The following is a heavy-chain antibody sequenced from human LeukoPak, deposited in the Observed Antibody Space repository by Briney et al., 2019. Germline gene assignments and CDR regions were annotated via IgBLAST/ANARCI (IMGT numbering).Heavy chain of an antibody. Sequence: GGSLRLSCAASGLTVSNAWMSWVRQAPGKGLEWVGRIRSSSDGGTTDYAAPVKGRFTISRDDSENTLFLRMSSLETEDTAVYYCSRMNYARFDPWGQGTQVTVSS. D-gene: IGHD2-2*01. CDR3: SRMNYARFDP. J-gene: IGHJ5*02. CDR2: IRSSSDGGTT. V-gene: IGHV3-15*01. CDR1: GLTVSNAW.